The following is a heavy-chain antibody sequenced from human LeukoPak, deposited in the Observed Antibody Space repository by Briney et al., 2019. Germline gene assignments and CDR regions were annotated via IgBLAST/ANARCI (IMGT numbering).Heavy chain of an antibody. V-gene: IGHV3-23*01. D-gene: IGHD2-2*02. CDR3: AKGPLVVVPAAIRPDAFDI. CDR2: ISGSGGST. J-gene: IGHJ3*02. CDR1: GFTFSSYA. Sequence: GGSLRLSCAASGFTFSSYAMSWVRQAPGKGLEWVSAISGSGGSTYYADSVKGRFTISRDNSKNTLHLQMNSLRAEDTAVYYCAKGPLVVVPAAIRPDAFDIWGQGTMVTVSS.